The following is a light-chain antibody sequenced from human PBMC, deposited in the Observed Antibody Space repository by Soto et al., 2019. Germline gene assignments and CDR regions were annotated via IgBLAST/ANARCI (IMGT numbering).Light chain of an antibody. V-gene: IGKV3-15*01. J-gene: IGKJ1*01. CDR1: QSVGTY. Sequence: ENVLTQSPGTLSLSPGERATLSCRASQSVGTYLAWYQQKPGQAPRLLIFDASKRATGIPVRFSGSGSETEFTLTISSLQSEDFAVYYCQQYNNWPRTFGQGTKVDIK. CDR3: QQYNNWPRT. CDR2: DAS.